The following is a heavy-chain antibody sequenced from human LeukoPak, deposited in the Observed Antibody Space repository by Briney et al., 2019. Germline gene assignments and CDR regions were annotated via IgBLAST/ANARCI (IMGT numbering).Heavy chain of an antibody. CDR2: MNPNSGNT. Sequence: ASVKVSCTASGYTFTSYDINWVRQATGQGLEWMGWMNPNSGNTGYAQKFQGRVTITRNTSISTAYMELSSLRSEDTAVYYCARHQQQLASFDYWGQGTLVTVSS. CDR1: GYTFTSYD. J-gene: IGHJ4*02. D-gene: IGHD6-13*01. V-gene: IGHV1-8*03. CDR3: ARHQQQLASFDY.